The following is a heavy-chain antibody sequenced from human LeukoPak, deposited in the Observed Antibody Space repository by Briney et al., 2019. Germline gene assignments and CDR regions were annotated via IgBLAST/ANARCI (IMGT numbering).Heavy chain of an antibody. CDR2: ISGSGST. CDR1: GFTFRNYA. J-gene: IGHJ4*02. CDR3: ARVGRARPLDY. D-gene: IGHD6-6*01. Sequence: GGSLRLSCAASGFTFRNYAMSWVRQPPGKGLEWVSSISGSGSTYYADSVKGRFSISRDNAKNSLYLQMNSLRAEDTAVYYCARVGRARPLDYWGQGTLVTVSS. V-gene: IGHV3-23*01.